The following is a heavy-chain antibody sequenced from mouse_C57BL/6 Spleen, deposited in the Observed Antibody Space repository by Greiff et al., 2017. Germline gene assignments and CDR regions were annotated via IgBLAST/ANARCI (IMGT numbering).Heavy chain of an antibody. Sequence: QVQLQQSGAELVKPGASVKISCKASGYAFSSYWMNWVKQRHGKGLEWIGQSYPGDGDTNYNGEFKGKATLTADKSSSTAYMQLSSLTSEDSAVYFCARDDYGSSYDYFDYWGQGTTLTVSS. CDR1: GYAFSSYW. CDR2: SYPGDGDT. V-gene: IGHV1-80*01. J-gene: IGHJ2*01. CDR3: ARDDYGSSYDYFDY. D-gene: IGHD1-1*01.